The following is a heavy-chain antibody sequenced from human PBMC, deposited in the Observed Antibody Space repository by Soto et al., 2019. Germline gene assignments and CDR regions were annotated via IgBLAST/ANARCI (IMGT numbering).Heavy chain of an antibody. CDR3: TTGPYCGGDCYNIGY. Sequence: GGSLRLSCAASGFSFSNTWMSWVRQAPWKGLEWVGRIKSKTDDATADYAAPVKGRFTISRDDSKNTLYLQVNSLRTEDTAVYYCTTGPYCGGDCYNIGYWGQGTLVTVSS. J-gene: IGHJ4*02. D-gene: IGHD2-21*02. CDR2: IKSKTDDATA. V-gene: IGHV3-15*01. CDR1: GFSFSNTW.